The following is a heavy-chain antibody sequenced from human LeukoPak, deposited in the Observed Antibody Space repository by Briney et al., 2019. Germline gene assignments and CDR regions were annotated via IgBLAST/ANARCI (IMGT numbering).Heavy chain of an antibody. Sequence: PGGSLRLSCAASGFTFSSYEMNWVRQAPGKGLEWVSYISSSSSTIYYADSVKGRFTISRDNAKNSLYLQTNSLRAEDTAVYYCARSLRFLEWFPRGSGSPWGMDVWGQGTTVTVSS. J-gene: IGHJ6*02. CDR3: ARSLRFLEWFPRGSGSPWGMDV. D-gene: IGHD3-3*01. CDR1: GFTFSSYE. CDR2: ISSSSSTI. V-gene: IGHV3-48*03.